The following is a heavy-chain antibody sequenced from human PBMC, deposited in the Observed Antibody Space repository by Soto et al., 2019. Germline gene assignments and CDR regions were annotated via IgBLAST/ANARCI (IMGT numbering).Heavy chain of an antibody. CDR2: ISSSGSTI. J-gene: IGHJ5*02. D-gene: IGHD3-22*01. CDR3: ASGTYYYDSSGYSDNWFDP. V-gene: IGHV3-11*01. CDR1: GFTFSDYY. Sequence: GGSLRLSCAASGFTFSDYYMSWIRQAPGKGLEWVSYISSSGSTIYYADSVKGRFTISRDNAKNSLYLQMNSLRAEDTAVYYCASGTYYYDSSGYSDNWFDPWGQGTLVTVSS.